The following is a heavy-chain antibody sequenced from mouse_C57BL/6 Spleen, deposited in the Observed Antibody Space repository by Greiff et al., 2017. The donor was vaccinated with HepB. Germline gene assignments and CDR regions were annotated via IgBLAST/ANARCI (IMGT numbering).Heavy chain of an antibody. CDR1: GFSLTSYA. V-gene: IGHV2-9-1*01. CDR3: ARNGDGNYDWYFDV. D-gene: IGHD2-1*01. Sequence: VHLVESGPGLVAPSQSLSITCTVSGFSLTSYAISWVRQPPGKGLEWLGVIWTGGGTNYNSALKSRLSISKDNSKSQVFLKMNSLQTDDTARYYCARNGDGNYDWYFDVWGTGTTVTVSS. CDR2: IWTGGGT. J-gene: IGHJ1*03.